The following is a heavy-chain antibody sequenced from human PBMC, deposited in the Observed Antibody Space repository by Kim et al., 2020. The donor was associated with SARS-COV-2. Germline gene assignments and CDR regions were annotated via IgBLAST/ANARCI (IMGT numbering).Heavy chain of an antibody. CDR1: GFTFSSYG. CDR2: IWYDGSNK. J-gene: IGHJ4*02. V-gene: IGHV3-33*01. Sequence: GGSLRLSCAASGFTFSSYGMHWVRQAPGKGLEWVAVIWYDGSNKYYADSVKGRFTISRDNSKNTLYLQMNSLRAEDTAGYYCATGLIAYCGGDCYARDYWGQGTLVTVSS. CDR3: ATGLIAYCGGDCYARDY. D-gene: IGHD2-21*02.